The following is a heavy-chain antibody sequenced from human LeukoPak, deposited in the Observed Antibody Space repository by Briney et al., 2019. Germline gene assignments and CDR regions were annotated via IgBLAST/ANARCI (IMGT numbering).Heavy chain of an antibody. Sequence: ASVKVSCKASGYTFTSYYIHWVRQAPGQGLEWMGIINPSGGSTSYAQKLQGRVTMTRDTSTSTVYMELSSLRSEDTAVYYCARDFYSYYYYYGMDVWGQGTTVTVSS. CDR3: ARDFYSYYYYYGMDV. CDR2: INPSGGST. D-gene: IGHD5-18*01. V-gene: IGHV1-46*01. J-gene: IGHJ6*02. CDR1: GYTFTSYY.